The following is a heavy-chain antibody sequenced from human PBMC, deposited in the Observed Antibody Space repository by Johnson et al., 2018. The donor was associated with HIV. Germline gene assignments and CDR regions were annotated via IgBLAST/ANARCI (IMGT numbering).Heavy chain of an antibody. CDR3: ARGTLAAFDI. Sequence: VQLVESGGGVVQPGRSLRLSCAASGFTFSNYAMHWVRQAPGKGLEWVAVISYDGNNKYYADSLKGRFTISRDNSKNTLYLQMNSLRAEDTAVYYCARGTLAAFDIWGQGTMVTVSS. CDR2: ISYDGNNK. D-gene: IGHD2-2*01. V-gene: IGHV3-30*04. CDR1: GFTFSNYA. J-gene: IGHJ3*02.